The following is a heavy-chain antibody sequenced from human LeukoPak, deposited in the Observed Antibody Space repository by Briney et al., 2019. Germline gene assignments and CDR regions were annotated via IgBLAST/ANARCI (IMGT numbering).Heavy chain of an antibody. CDR3: AREPYCTNGVCSAY. J-gene: IGHJ4*02. D-gene: IGHD2-8*01. V-gene: IGHV4-4*07. CDR1: GGSISSYY. CDR2: IYTSGNT. Sequence: SETLSLTCTVSGGSISSYYWSWIRQPAGKGLEWIGRIYTSGNTNYNPSFRSRVTMSVDTSKNQFSLKLSSVTAADTAVYYCAREPYCTNGVCSAYWGQGTLVTVSS.